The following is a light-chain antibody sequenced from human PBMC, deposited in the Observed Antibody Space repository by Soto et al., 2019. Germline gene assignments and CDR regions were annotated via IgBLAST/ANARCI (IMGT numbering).Light chain of an antibody. J-gene: IGLJ3*02. Sequence: QPVLTQSPSASASLGASVTLTCTLSSGHSSYAIAWHQQRPEKGPRYLMKLNNDGSHTKGDGIPDRFSGSSSGAERYLTISSLQSEDEADYYCQTWVTGSWVFGGGTKVTVL. CDR2: LNNDGSH. CDR3: QTWVTGSWV. CDR1: SGHSSYA. V-gene: IGLV4-69*01.